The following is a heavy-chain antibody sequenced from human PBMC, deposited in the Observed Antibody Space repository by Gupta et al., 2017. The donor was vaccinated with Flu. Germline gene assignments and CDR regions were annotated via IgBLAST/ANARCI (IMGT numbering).Heavy chain of an antibody. CDR3: ARDQKYQLLFSGWFDP. V-gene: IGHV1-2*02. CDR2: INPNSGGT. Sequence: QVQRVTSGAEVKKPGAPVKVSCKASGYTFTGYSMHWLPQAPGQGLEWMGWINPNSGGTNDAQKFQGRVTMTRDTSISTAYMELSRLRSDDTAVYYCARDQKYQLLFSGWFDPWGQGTLVTVSS. J-gene: IGHJ5*02. D-gene: IGHD2-2*01. CDR1: GYTFTGYS.